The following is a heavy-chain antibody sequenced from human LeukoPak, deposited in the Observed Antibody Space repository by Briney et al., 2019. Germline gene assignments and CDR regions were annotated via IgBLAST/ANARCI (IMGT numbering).Heavy chain of an antibody. D-gene: IGHD3-10*01. J-gene: IGHJ5*02. Sequence: ASVKVSCKASGYTFTGYYMHWVRQAPGQGLEWMGWINPNSGGTNYAQKFQGRVTMTRDTSISTAYMELSRLRSDDTAVYYCAREGALDYYGSGSYYNWFDPWGQGTLVTVSS. CDR2: INPNSGGT. CDR1: GYTFTGYY. CDR3: AREGALDYYGSGSYYNWFDP. V-gene: IGHV1-2*02.